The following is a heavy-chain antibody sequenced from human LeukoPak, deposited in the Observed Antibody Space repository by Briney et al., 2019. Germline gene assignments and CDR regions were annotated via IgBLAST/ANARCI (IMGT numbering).Heavy chain of an antibody. V-gene: IGHV3-23*01. Sequence: GGSLRLSCAASGFTFSSYAMSWVRQAPGKGLEWVSAISGSGGSTYYADSVKGRFTISRDNSKNTLYLQMNSLRAEDTAVYYCARDLDSSGWFDYWGQGTLVTVSS. CDR1: GFTFSSYA. CDR3: ARDLDSSGWFDY. J-gene: IGHJ4*02. CDR2: ISGSGGST. D-gene: IGHD6-19*01.